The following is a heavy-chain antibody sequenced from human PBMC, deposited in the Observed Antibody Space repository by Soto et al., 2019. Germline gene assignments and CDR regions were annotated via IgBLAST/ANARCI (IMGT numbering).Heavy chain of an antibody. V-gene: IGHV1-18*01. CDR2: INPSDGNR. CDR3: ARSETDYSRFDY. J-gene: IGHJ4*02. Sequence: SVTVSCKASGYSVSFYGINWERQAPGQGLEWMGWINPSDGNRNFAQKFEDRVTMTTATSTNTVFLELRSLKSEDTSIYFCARSETDYSRFDYWGQGTLVTVSS. CDR1: GYSVSFYG. D-gene: IGHD3-9*01.